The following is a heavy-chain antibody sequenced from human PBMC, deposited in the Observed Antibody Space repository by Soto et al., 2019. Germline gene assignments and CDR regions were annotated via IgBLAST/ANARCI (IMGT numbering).Heavy chain of an antibody. J-gene: IGHJ5*02. CDR2: IYSGGST. D-gene: IGHD3-22*01. Sequence: EVQLVETGGGLIQPGGSLRLSCAASGFTVSSNYMSWVRQAPGKGLEWVSVIYSGGSTYYADSVKCRFTISRDNSKNTLYRQMNSLRAEDTAVYYCARSSSYYYDSSGYYYVSWGQGTLVTVSS. CDR1: GFTVSSNY. CDR3: ARSSSYYYDSSGYYYVS. V-gene: IGHV3-53*02.